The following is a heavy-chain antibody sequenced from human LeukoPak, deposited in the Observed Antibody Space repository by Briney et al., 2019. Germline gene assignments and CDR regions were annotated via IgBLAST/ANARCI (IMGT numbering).Heavy chain of an antibody. CDR3: AREGYSGYDYDY. J-gene: IGHJ4*02. D-gene: IGHD5-12*01. V-gene: IGHV3-48*04. Sequence: GGSLRLSCEASGFTFSNYGMNWVRQAPGKGLEWVSYISSSGSTIYYADSVKGRFTISRDNAKNSLYLQMNSLRAEDTAVYYCAREGYSGYDYDYWGQGTLVTVSS. CDR1: GFTFSNYG. CDR2: ISSSGSTI.